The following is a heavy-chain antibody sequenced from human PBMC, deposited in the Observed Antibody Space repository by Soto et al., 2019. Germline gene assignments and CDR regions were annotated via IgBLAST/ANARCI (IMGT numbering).Heavy chain of an antibody. CDR3: ARDRRAGMDYDFWNGYYRFDY. V-gene: IGHV1-18*01. Sequence: QVQLVQSGAEVKKPGASVKVSCKASGYTFTSYGISWVRQAPGQGLEWIGGSSAYNGNTNYAQKLQGKVTMTTDTSTSTAYMELRSLRSDDTAVYYCARDRRAGMDYDFWNGYYRFDYWGQGTLVTVSS. J-gene: IGHJ4*02. D-gene: IGHD3-3*01. CDR2: SSAYNGNT. CDR1: GYTFTSYG.